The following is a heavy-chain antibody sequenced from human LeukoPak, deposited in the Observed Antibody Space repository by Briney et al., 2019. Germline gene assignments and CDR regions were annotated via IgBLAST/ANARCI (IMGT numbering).Heavy chain of an antibody. Sequence: PGGSLRLSCTASGFTFSSYDMSWVRQAPGKGLEWVSTISGSGNGAYYADSVTGRFTISRDNSKNTLFLQMNSLRAEDSAVYYCAKPLINFYYLDVWGKGTTATVSS. CDR1: GFTFSSYD. J-gene: IGHJ6*03. D-gene: IGHD3-10*01. CDR2: ISGSGNGA. V-gene: IGHV3-23*01. CDR3: AKPLINFYYLDV.